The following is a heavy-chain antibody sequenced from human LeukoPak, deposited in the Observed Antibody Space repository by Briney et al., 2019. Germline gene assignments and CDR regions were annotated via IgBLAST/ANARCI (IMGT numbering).Heavy chain of an antibody. Sequence: ASVKVSCKASGYIFTSYYMHWVRQAPGQRLEWMGIINPSGGSTSYAQKFQGRVTMTRDMSTSTVYMELSSLRSEDTAVYYCARDSIAVAGTGWFDPWGQGTLVTVSS. CDR2: INPSGGST. D-gene: IGHD6-19*01. J-gene: IGHJ5*02. CDR1: GYIFTSYY. CDR3: ARDSIAVAGTGWFDP. V-gene: IGHV1-46*01.